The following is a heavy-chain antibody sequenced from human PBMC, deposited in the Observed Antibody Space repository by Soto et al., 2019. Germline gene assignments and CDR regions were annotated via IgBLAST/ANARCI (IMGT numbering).Heavy chain of an antibody. V-gene: IGHV4-34*01. D-gene: IGHD3-10*01. CDR1: GGSFSGYQ. CDR2: INDSGNI. CDR3: ARGVILWFGELSRRGGYHYYMAV. J-gene: IGHJ6*03. Sequence: SETLSLTCAVYGGSFSGYQWSWIRQTPGKGLEWIGEINDSGNINYNPSLKSRVTILLDTPKKQISLKLSSVTAADSAVYYCARGVILWFGELSRRGGYHYYMAVWGKGTTVTVSS.